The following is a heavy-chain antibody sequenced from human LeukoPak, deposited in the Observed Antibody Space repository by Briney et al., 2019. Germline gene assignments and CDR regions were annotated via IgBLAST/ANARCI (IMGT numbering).Heavy chain of an antibody. D-gene: IGHD6-6*01. CDR3: ARIYSSSSSRGAFDI. J-gene: IGHJ3*02. CDR2: IRYDGSNK. Sequence: PGGSLRLSCAASGFTFSSYGMHWVRQAPGKGLEWVAFIRYDGSNKYYADSVKGRFTISRDNSKNTLYLQMNSLRAEDTAVYYCARIYSSSSSRGAFDIWGQGTMVTVSS. CDR1: GFTFSSYG. V-gene: IGHV3-30*02.